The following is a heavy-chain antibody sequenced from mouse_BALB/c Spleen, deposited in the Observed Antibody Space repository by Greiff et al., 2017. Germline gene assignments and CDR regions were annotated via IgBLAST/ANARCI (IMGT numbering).Heavy chain of an antibody. J-gene: IGHJ4*01. CDR1: GYTFTSYV. CDR3: ARGNYYGYDDYAMDY. D-gene: IGHD2-2*01. V-gene: IGHV1-14*01. Sequence: EVQLKQSGPELVKPGASVKMSCKASGYTFTSYVMHWVKQKPGQGLEWIGYINPYNDGTKYNEKFKGKATLTSDKSSSTAYMELSSLTSEDSAVYYCARGNYYGYDDYAMDYWGQGTSVTVSS. CDR2: INPYNDGT.